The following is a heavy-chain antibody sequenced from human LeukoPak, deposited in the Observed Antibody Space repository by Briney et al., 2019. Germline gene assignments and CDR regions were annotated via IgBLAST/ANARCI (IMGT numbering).Heavy chain of an antibody. D-gene: IGHD6-6*01. CDR3: ARSYSISSEFDY. CDR2: INPGDSDI. CDR1: GYSFNSNW. J-gene: IGHJ4*02. Sequence: GESLKISCKASGYSFNSNWIGWVRQMPGKGLGCMGIINPGDSDIRYSPSFQGQVTISADKSITTAYLQWNSLKASDTAIYYCARSYSISSEFDYWGQGTLVTVSS. V-gene: IGHV5-51*01.